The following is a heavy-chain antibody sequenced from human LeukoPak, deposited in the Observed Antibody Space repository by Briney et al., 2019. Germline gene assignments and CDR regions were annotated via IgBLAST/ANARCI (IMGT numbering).Heavy chain of an antibody. V-gene: IGHV1-69*06. CDR1: GGTFSSYA. CDR2: IIPIFGTA. J-gene: IGHJ5*02. CDR3: ARVLTYYYDSSGPAGWFDP. Sequence: ASVKVSCKASGGTFSSYAISWVRQAPGQGLEWMGGIIPIFGTANYAQKFQGRVTITADKSTSTAYMELSSLRSEDTAVYYCARVLTYYYDSSGPAGWFDPWGQGTLVTVSS. D-gene: IGHD3-22*01.